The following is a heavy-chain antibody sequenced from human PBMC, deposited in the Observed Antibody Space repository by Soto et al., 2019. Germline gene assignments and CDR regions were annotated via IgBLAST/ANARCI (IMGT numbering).Heavy chain of an antibody. CDR2: IIPIFGTA. J-gene: IGHJ4*02. CDR3: ARCFSSGWYCDY. Sequence: SLKVSCKASGGTFSSYAISWVRQAPGQGLEWMGGIIPIFGTANYAQKFQGRVTITADESTSTAYMELSSLRSEDTAVYYCARCFSSGWYCDYWGQGTLVTVSS. D-gene: IGHD6-19*01. V-gene: IGHV1-69*13. CDR1: GGTFSSYA.